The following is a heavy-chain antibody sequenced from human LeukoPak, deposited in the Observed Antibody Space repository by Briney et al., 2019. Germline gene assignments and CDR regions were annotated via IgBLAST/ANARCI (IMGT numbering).Heavy chain of an antibody. CDR3: ARTGQYYYDSTPLFDY. CDR2: MSSNSGHT. CDR1: GYSFPTYD. J-gene: IGHJ4*02. Sequence: ASVKVSCKASGYSFPTYDINWVRQATGQGLQWMGWMSSNSGHTAYAQKFQGRVIFTRNISISTAYMEVSSLPSEDTAVYYCARTGQYYYDSTPLFDYWGQGTLVTVSS. D-gene: IGHD3-22*01. V-gene: IGHV1-8*03.